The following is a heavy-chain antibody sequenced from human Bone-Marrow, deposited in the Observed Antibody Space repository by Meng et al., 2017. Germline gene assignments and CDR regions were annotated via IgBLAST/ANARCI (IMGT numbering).Heavy chain of an antibody. Sequence: QVQLVQSGAGVKKPGASVKVSCKASGYTLTSYGISWVRQAPGQGLEWMGWISAYNGNTNYAQKLQGRVTMTTDTSTSTAYMELRSLRSDDTAVYYCARDPHYYDSSGYFPFDYWGQGTLVTVSS. CDR2: ISAYNGNT. D-gene: IGHD3-22*01. CDR1: GYTLTSYG. J-gene: IGHJ4*02. CDR3: ARDPHYYDSSGYFPFDY. V-gene: IGHV1-18*01.